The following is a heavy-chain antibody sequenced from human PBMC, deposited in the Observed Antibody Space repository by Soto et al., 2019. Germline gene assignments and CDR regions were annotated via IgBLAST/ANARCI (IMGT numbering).Heavy chain of an antibody. Sequence: SETLSLTCAVSGGSISSSNWWSWVRQPPGKGLEWIGEIYHSGSTNYNPSLKSRVTISVDKSKNQFSLKLSSVTAADTAVYYCARDVRGCANGICYTLTLDYWGQGTLVIFAS. D-gene: IGHD2-8*01. V-gene: IGHV4-4*02. CDR2: IYHSGST. CDR3: ARDVRGCANGICYTLTLDY. CDR1: GGSISSSNW. J-gene: IGHJ4*02.